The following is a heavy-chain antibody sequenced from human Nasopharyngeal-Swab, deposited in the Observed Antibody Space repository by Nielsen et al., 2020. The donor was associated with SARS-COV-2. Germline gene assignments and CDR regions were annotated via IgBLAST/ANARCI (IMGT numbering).Heavy chain of an antibody. D-gene: IGHD6-13*01. CDR1: GGSFRGYY. J-gene: IGHJ4*02. CDR3: LRGRIAAAEIDF. V-gene: IGHV4-34*01. CDR2: IYHSGNT. Sequence: SETLSLTFAVYGGSFRGYYWTWIRQPPGKGLEWIGEIYHSGNTNYNPSLKSLVTISVDTSKNQFSLNLNSVTAADTAVYYCLRGRIAAAEIDFWGQGTLVTVSS.